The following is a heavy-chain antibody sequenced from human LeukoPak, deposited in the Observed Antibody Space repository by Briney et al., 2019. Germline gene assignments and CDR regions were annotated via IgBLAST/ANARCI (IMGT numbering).Heavy chain of an antibody. Sequence: LAGGSLRLSCAASGFTFSSYAMSWVRQAPWKGLEWVSALSGSGDTTYYADSVKGRFTISRDNSKNTLYLQMNSLRAEDTAVYYCATQRTSHCYHNWGQGTLVTVSS. CDR3: ATQRTSHCYHN. CDR1: GFTFSSYA. J-gene: IGHJ4*02. D-gene: IGHD2-2*01. CDR2: LSGSGDTT. V-gene: IGHV3-23*01.